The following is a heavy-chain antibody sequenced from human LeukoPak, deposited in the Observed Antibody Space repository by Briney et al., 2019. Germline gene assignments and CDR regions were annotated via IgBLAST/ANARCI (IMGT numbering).Heavy chain of an antibody. CDR3: TRLGGLSLHSGWNYWYFDL. J-gene: IGHJ2*01. Sequence: ASETLSLTCTVSGGSISTSLYYWGWIRQPPGKGLEWIGNIYFSGTTYDNPSLKSRVTISVDTSKNQFSLKVNSVTAADTAVYYCTRLGGLSLHSGWNYWYFDLWGRGTLVTVSS. D-gene: IGHD6-19*01. CDR1: GGSISTSLYY. CDR2: IYFSGTT. V-gene: IGHV4-39*01.